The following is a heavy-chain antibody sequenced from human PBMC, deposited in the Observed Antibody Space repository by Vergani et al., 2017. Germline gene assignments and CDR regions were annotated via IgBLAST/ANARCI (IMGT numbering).Heavy chain of an antibody. Sequence: EVQLVESGGGLVQPGGSLRLSCADSGLIFSRFDMNWVRQAPGKGLEWISYISSTGSSMSYADSVKGRFTISRDNAKDSLFLQMSSLRADDTAVYYCARDKRSGSGSYYMYYYYGMDVWGQGTTVTVSS. CDR2: ISSTGSSM. CDR1: GLIFSRFD. CDR3: ARDKRSGSGSYYMYYYYGMDV. J-gene: IGHJ6*02. V-gene: IGHV3-48*03. D-gene: IGHD3-10*01.